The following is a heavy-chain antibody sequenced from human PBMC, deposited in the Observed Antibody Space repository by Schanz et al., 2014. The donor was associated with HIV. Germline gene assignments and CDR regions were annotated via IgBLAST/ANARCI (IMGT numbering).Heavy chain of an antibody. CDR1: GFTFNNYA. CDR3: AKIRGTRGAYDGMDV. Sequence: VQLLESGGGLVQPGGSLRLSCVASGFTFNNYAMTWVRQAPGKGLEWVSAISGSGGSTYYADSVKGRFTISRDNSKNTMFLQMNSLRVEDTAIYYCAKIRGTRGAYDGMDVWGQGTTVTVSS. J-gene: IGHJ6*02. V-gene: IGHV3-23*01. D-gene: IGHD3-10*01. CDR2: ISGSGGST.